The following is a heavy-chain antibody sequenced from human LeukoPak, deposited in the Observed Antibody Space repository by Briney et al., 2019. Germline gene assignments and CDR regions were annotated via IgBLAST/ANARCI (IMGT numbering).Heavy chain of an antibody. CDR3: ARGERGGTRYYGTDV. CDR1: GGSFSGYY. CDR2: INHSGST. D-gene: IGHD1-1*01. Sequence: SETLSLTCAVYGGSFSGYYWSWIRQPPGKGLEWIGEINHSGSTNYNPSLKSRVTISVDTSKNQFSLKLSSVTAADTAVYYCARGERGGTRYYGTDVWGQGTTVTVSS. V-gene: IGHV4-34*01. J-gene: IGHJ6*02.